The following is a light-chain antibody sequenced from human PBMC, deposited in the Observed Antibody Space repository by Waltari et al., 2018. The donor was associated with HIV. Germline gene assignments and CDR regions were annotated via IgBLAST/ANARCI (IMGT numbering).Light chain of an antibody. Sequence: QSALTQPASVSGSPGQSLTISCTGTRSDVGGYNYVSWYQQHPGKAPKLMIYDVSKRPSGVSNRFSGSKSGNTASLTISGLQAEDEADYYCCSYAGPTGLSEVFGGGTKLTVL. CDR2: DVS. CDR1: RSDVGGYNY. V-gene: IGLV2-23*02. J-gene: IGLJ2*01. CDR3: CSYAGPTGLSEV.